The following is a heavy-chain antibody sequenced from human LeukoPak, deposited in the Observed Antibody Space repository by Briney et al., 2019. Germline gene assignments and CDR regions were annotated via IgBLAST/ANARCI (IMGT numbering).Heavy chain of an antibody. CDR1: GYTFTSYG. J-gene: IGHJ5*02. V-gene: IGHV1-18*01. CDR3: AREVIGYYYDSSVDRPRFDP. CDR2: ISAYNGNT. Sequence: ASVKVSCKASGYTFTSYGISWVRQAPGQGLEWMGWISAYNGNTNYAQKLQGRVTMTTDISTSTAYMELRSLRSDDTAVYYCAREVIGYYYDSSVDRPRFDPWGQGTLVTVSS. D-gene: IGHD3-22*01.